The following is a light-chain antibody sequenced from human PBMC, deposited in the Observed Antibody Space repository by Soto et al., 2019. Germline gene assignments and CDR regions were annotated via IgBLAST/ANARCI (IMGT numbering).Light chain of an antibody. CDR3: NSYTIISAPFV. V-gene: IGLV2-14*01. CDR1: SSDVGGYNY. CDR2: EVS. Sequence: QSVLTQPASVSGSPGQSITISCTGTSSDVGGYNYVSWYQQHPGKAPKLIIYEVSDRPSGVSHRFSGSKSGNTASLTISGLQAEDEADYYCNSYTIISAPFVFGAGTKVTLL. J-gene: IGLJ1*01.